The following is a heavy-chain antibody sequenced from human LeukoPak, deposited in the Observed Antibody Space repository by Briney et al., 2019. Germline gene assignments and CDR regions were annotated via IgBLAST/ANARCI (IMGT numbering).Heavy chain of an antibody. CDR1: GFTLSSYE. CDR3: AKEGGDDAFDI. V-gene: IGHV3-23*01. CDR2: ISGSGGST. D-gene: IGHD1-26*01. Sequence: GGSLRLSCIASGFTLSSYEMSWIRQAPGKGLEWVSAISGSGGSTYYADSVKGRFTISRDNSKNTLYLQMNSLRAEDTAVYYCAKEGGDDAFDIWGQGTMVTVSS. J-gene: IGHJ3*02.